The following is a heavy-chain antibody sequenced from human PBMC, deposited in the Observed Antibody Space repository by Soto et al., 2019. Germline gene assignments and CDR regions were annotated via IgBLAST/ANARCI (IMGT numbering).Heavy chain of an antibody. CDR3: ARHDGFSSGWIFDY. CDR2: IYYHGNT. CDR1: GGSISSYY. Sequence: SETLSLTCTVSGGSISSYYWSWIRQPPGKRLEWIGTIYYHGNTYSNPSLKSRVTISVDTSNNQLSLNLRSVTAADTAVYYCARHDGFSSGWIFDYWGHGTLVTVSS. D-gene: IGHD6-19*01. V-gene: IGHV4-59*08. J-gene: IGHJ4*01.